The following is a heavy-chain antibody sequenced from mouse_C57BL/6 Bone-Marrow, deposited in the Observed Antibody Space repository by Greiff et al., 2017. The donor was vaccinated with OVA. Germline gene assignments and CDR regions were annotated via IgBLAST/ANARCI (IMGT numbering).Heavy chain of an antibody. Sequence: VKLQQSGAELMKPGASVKLSCKASGYTFTGYWLEWVKQRPGHGLEWIGEILPGSGSTNYNEKFKGKATFTVDKSSTTAYMQLRNLTTEDSDICYCSRYATLGAGDYWGQGTSVTVSS. D-gene: IGHD6-5*01. CDR2: ILPGSGST. J-gene: IGHJ4*01. V-gene: IGHV1-9*01. CDR3: SRYATLGAGDY. CDR1: GYTFTGYW.